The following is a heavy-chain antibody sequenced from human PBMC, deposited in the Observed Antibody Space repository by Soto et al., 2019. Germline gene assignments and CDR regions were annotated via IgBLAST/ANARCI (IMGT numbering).Heavy chain of an antibody. CDR2: IYYSGST. Sequence: QLQLQESGPGLVKPSETLSLTCTVSGGSISSSSYYWGWIRQPPGKGLEWIGRIYYSGSTYYNPSLKSRVTISVDTSKHQFSLKLSSVTAADTAVYYCVPGRSSYSSGTDAFDIWGQGTMVTVSS. CDR1: GGSISSSSYY. V-gene: IGHV4-39*01. J-gene: IGHJ3*02. D-gene: IGHD6-19*01. CDR3: VPGRSSYSSGTDAFDI.